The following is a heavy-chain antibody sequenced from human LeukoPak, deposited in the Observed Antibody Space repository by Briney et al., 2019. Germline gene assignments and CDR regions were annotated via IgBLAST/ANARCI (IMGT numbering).Heavy chain of an antibody. V-gene: IGHV4-59*01. CDR2: IYYSGST. J-gene: IGHJ4*02. CDR3: ARGGWFGTYYFDY. Sequence: DPSETLSLTCTVSGGSISSYYWSWIRQPPGKGLEWIGYIYYSGSTNYNPSLKSRVTISVDTSKNQFSLKLSSVTAADTAVYYCARGGWFGTYYFDYWGQGTLVTVSS. D-gene: IGHD3-10*01. CDR1: GGSISSYY.